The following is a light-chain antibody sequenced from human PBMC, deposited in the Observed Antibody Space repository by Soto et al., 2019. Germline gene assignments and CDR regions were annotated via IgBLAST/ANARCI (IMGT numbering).Light chain of an antibody. CDR1: SSDVGSDNY. J-gene: IGLJ1*01. Sequence: QSALTQLVSTSGPATRSTTISCTGTSSDVGSDNYVSWSQQPATKAPKNTIYAASDRTPWTPPTFSGSKSGNTASLTISVLQTEDEADYYCSSYTSSSALFGTWTKVTVL. V-gene: IGLV2-14*01. CDR3: SSYTSSSAL. CDR2: AAS.